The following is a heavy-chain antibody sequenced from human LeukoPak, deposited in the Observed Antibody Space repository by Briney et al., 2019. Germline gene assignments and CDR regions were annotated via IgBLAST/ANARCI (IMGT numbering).Heavy chain of an antibody. CDR2: ISYDGKSK. V-gene: IGHV3-30*15. CDR1: GFTFSNYA. J-gene: IGHJ6*03. CDR3: AREEQELVRDYYYYMDV. D-gene: IGHD1-7*01. Sequence: GGSLRLSCAASGFTFSNYAMNWVRQAPGKGLEWVALISYDGKSKYYADSMKGRFIISRDNSKNTLFLQMSGLRVEDTAVYYCAREEQELVRDYYYYMDVWGKGTTVTVSS.